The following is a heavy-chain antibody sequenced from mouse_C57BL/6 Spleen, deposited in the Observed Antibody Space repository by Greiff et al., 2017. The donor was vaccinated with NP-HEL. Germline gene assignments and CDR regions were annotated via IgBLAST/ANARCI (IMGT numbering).Heavy chain of an antibody. D-gene: IGHD2-4*01. CDR3: ASGLRPPAYAMDY. CDR1: GYTFTDYN. CDR2: INPNNGGT. V-gene: IGHV1-22*01. Sequence: QLQQSGPELVKPGASVKMSCKASGYTFTDYNMHWVKQSHGKSLEWIGYINPNNGGTSYNQKFKGKATLTVNKSSSTAYMELRSLTSEDSAVYYWASGLRPPAYAMDYWGQGTSVTVSS. J-gene: IGHJ4*01.